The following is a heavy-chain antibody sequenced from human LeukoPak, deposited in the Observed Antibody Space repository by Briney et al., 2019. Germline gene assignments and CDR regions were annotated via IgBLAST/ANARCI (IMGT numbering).Heavy chain of an antibody. CDR2: MNPNSGNT. D-gene: IGHD6-13*01. J-gene: IGHJ6*02. CDR1: GYTFTSYD. CDR3: VIAAALYYYYGMDV. V-gene: IGHV1-8*01. Sequence: GASVKGSCKASGYTFTSYDINWVRQATGQGLEWMGWMNPNSGNTGYAQKFQGRVTMTRNTSISTAYMELSSLRSEDTAVYYCVIAAALYYYYGMDVWGQGTTVTVSS.